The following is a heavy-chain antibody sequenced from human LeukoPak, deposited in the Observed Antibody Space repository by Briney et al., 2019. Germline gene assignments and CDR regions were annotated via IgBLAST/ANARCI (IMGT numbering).Heavy chain of an antibody. V-gene: IGHV4-34*01. CDR1: GESLNSYY. CDR3: ARGAWATRLAS. D-gene: IGHD2-15*01. CDR2: IYESGTT. Sequence: SETLSLTCAVYGESLNSYYWSWVRQPPAEGLEWIGEIYESGTTEYNPSLKSRVAISMVPSKQQFSLRLSSVTAADTAVYYCARGAWATRLASWGLGTPVIVSS. J-gene: IGHJ4*02.